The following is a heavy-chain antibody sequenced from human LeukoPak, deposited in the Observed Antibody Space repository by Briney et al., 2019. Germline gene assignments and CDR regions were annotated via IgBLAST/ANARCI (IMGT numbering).Heavy chain of an antibody. CDR1: GYSFTSYW. CDR2: INPNSGGT. J-gene: IGHJ4*02. CDR3: ARDFRKVRGPGY. V-gene: IGHV1-2*02. D-gene: IGHD3-10*01. Sequence: GESLKISCKGSGYSFTSYWIGWVRQAPGQGLEWMGWINPNSGGTNYAQKFQGRVTMTRDTSISTAYMELSRLRSDDTAVYYCARDFRKVRGPGYWGQGTLVTVSS.